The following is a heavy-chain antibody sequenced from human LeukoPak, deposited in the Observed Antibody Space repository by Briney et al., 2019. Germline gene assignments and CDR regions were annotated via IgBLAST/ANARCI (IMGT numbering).Heavy chain of an antibody. V-gene: IGHV3-23*01. CDR1: GFTFNSYA. CDR2: IYASGSAT. J-gene: IGHJ6*02. CDR3: ARVAAAGTYYYYGMDV. D-gene: IGHD6-13*01. Sequence: GGSLRLSCAASGFTFNSYAMSWVRQAPGKGLEWVSTIYASGSATYYADSVKGRFTISRDNSKNTLYLQMNSLRAEDTAVYYCARVAAAGTYYYYGMDVWGQGTTVTVSS.